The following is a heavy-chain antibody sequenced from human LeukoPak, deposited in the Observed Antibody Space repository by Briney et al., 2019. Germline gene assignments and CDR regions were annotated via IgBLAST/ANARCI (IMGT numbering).Heavy chain of an antibody. Sequence: PGGSLRLSCAASGFTFSSYWMHWVRQAPGKGLVWVSRINSDGSSTSYADSVKGRFTISRDNSKNTLYLQMNSLRAEDTAVYYCAKNGPLKQWLVLGFKSGGFDYWGQGTLVTVSS. CDR2: INSDGSST. V-gene: IGHV3-74*01. CDR1: GFTFSSYW. CDR3: AKNGPLKQWLVLGFKSGGFDY. J-gene: IGHJ4*02. D-gene: IGHD6-19*01.